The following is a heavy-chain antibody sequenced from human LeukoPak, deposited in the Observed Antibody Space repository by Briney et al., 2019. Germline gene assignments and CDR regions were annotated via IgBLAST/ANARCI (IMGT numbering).Heavy chain of an antibody. CDR2: IIPIFGTA. J-gene: IGHJ3*02. D-gene: IGHD3-22*01. V-gene: IGHV1-69*05. CDR1: GGTFSSYT. Sequence: SVKVSCKASGGTFSSYTISWVRQAPGQGLEWMGRIIPIFGTANYAQKFQGRVTITTDESTSTAYMELSSLRSEDTAVYYCAREYYYDSSGYHDAFDIWGQGTMVTVSS. CDR3: AREYYYDSSGYHDAFDI.